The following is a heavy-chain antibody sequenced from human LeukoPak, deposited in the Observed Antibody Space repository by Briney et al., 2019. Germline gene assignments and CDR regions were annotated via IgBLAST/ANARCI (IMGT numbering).Heavy chain of an antibody. CDR3: AKGVHGDIYDAFDI. CDR1: GFTFSSHG. Sequence: GGSLRLSCAASGFTFSSHGMHWVRQAPGKGLEWVAVISYDGSNKYYADSVKGRFTISRDNSKNTLYLQMNSLRAEDTAVYYCAKGVHGDIYDAFDIWGQGTMVTVSS. D-gene: IGHD2-15*01. CDR2: ISYDGSNK. V-gene: IGHV3-30*18. J-gene: IGHJ3*02.